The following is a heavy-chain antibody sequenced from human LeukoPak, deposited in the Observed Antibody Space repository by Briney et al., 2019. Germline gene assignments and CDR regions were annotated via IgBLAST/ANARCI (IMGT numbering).Heavy chain of an antibody. CDR2: ISAYNGNT. D-gene: IGHD2-2*01. J-gene: IGHJ5*02. CDR3: ARDVVVPAGFDP. Sequence: ASVKVSCKASGYTFTKHYIHWVRQAPGQGLEWMGWISAYNGNTNYAQKLQGRVTMTTDTSTRTAYMELRSVRSDDTAVYYCARDVVVPAGFDPWGQGTLVTVSS. CDR1: GYTFTKHY. V-gene: IGHV1-18*04.